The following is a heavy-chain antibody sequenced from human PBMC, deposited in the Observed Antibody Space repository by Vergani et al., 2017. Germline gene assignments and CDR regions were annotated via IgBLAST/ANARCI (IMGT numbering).Heavy chain of an antibody. D-gene: IGHD5-12*01. CDR2: IYWDDDK. CDR3: ARLHSGQRAFDY. J-gene: IGHJ4*02. CDR1: GFSLSTSGVG. Sequence: QITLKESGPTLVKPTQTLTLTCTFSGFSLSTSGVGVGWITQPPGKALEWLALIYWDDDKRYSPSLKSRLTITKDTSKNQVVLTMTNMDPVDTATYYCARLHSGQRAFDYWGQGTLVTVSS. V-gene: IGHV2-5*02.